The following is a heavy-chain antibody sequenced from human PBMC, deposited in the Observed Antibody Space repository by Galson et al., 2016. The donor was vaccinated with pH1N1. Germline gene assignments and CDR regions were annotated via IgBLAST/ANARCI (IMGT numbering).Heavy chain of an antibody. V-gene: IGHV3-23*01. CDR2: ITSRGRT. CDR1: GFTFNNYA. Sequence: SCKASGFTFNNYAMSWVRQAPGKGLEWVSIITSRGRTYYADSVKGRFTISRDNSKNTLYLQMSSLRAEDTALYYCARTSEDFADVDLRVFYYYGMDVWGQGPRSPSP. J-gene: IGHJ6*02. D-gene: IGHD1-7*01. CDR3: ARTSEDFADVDLRVFYYYGMDV.